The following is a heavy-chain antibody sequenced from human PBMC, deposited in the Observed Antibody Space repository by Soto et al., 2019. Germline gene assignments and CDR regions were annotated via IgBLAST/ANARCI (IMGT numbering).Heavy chain of an antibody. V-gene: IGHV1-18*01. D-gene: IGHD2-21*02. Sequence: QVQLVQSGAEVKKPGASVKVSCKASGYTFTSYGISWVLQAPGQGLEWMGWISAYNGNTNYAQKLQGRVTMTTDTSTSTAYMELRSLRSDDTAVYYCARDKGVLLWWVVTATPVDYYGMDVWGQGTTVTVSS. J-gene: IGHJ6*02. CDR1: GYTFTSYG. CDR3: ARDKGVLLWWVVTATPVDYYGMDV. CDR2: ISAYNGNT.